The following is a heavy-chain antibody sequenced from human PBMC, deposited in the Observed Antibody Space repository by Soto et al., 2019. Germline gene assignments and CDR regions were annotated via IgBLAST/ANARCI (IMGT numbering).Heavy chain of an antibody. CDR2: ITPFNGNT. D-gene: IGHD2-2*01. V-gene: IGHV1-45*02. J-gene: IGHJ6*02. Sequence: SVKVSCKASGYTFTYLYLHWVRQAPGQALEWMGWITPFNGNTNYAQKFQDRVTITRDRSMSTAYMELSSLRSEDTAMYYCATGGGYCSSTSCPADYYYYGMDVWGQGTTVTVSS. CDR3: ATGGGYCSSTSCPADYYYYGMDV. CDR1: GYTFTYLY.